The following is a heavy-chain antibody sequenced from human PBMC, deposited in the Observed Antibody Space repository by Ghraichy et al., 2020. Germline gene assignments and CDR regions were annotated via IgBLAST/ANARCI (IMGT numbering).Heavy chain of an antibody. D-gene: IGHD4-17*01. CDR1: GFTFSSYW. CDR3: ARLFDNTVSFDY. V-gene: IGHV3-74*01. CDR2: IHSDGSET. J-gene: IGHJ4*02. Sequence: GGSLRLSCVASGFTFSSYWMNWVRQAPGKGLVWVARIHSDGSETTYADSVKDRFIISRDNAKNTLYLQTNSLRAEDTAVYYCARLFDNTVSFDYLGQGTLVTVSS.